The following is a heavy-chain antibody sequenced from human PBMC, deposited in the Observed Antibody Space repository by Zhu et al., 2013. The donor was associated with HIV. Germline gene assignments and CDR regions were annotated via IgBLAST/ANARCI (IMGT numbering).Heavy chain of an antibody. CDR3: AESPSPRTVSMNNGRAALDL. CDR1: GYNFNNYF. D-gene: IGHD3-22*01. V-gene: IGHV1-2*02. CDR2: IRPSTWDT. J-gene: IGHJ4*02. Sequence: QVQLLQSGAEIKRPGASVTMSCTASGYNFNNYFINWVRQAPGQGPEWMGWIRPSTWDTTLAPIFHGRVALTRATSSNTIYLFLSNLRPDDTAMYFCAESPSPRTVSMNNGRAALDLWGQGTDLTVST.